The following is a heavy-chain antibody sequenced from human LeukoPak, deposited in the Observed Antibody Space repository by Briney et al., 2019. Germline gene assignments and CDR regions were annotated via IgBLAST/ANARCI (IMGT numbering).Heavy chain of an antibody. J-gene: IGHJ3*02. V-gene: IGHV4-4*07. CDR3: AKSNGYGLVDI. Sequence: SETLSLTCSVSGGSINSYYWSWIRQPAGKGLEWIGRVYSSGSTNYNPSLKSRVTMSVDTSKNQFSLKLSSVTAADTAVYYCAKSNGYGLVDIWGQGTMVTVSS. CDR1: GGSINSYY. D-gene: IGHD3-10*01. CDR2: VYSSGST.